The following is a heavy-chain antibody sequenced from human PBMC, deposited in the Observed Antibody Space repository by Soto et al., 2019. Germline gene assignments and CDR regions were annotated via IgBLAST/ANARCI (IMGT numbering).Heavy chain of an antibody. CDR2: ISSSSSSI. CDR3: AVIGISGYASHPEDY. Sequence: EVQLVESGGGLVKPGGSLRLSCAASGFTFSGYSMNWVRQAPGKGLEWVSSISSSSSSIYYADSVKGRFTISRDNAKNSLYLQMNSLRAEDTAVYYCAVIGISGYASHPEDYWGQGTLVTVSS. J-gene: IGHJ4*02. V-gene: IGHV3-21*01. CDR1: GFTFSGYS. D-gene: IGHD5-12*01.